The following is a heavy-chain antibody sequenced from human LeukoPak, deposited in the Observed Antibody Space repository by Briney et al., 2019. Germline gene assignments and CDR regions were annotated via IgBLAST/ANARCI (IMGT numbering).Heavy chain of an antibody. V-gene: IGHV3-30*03. CDR3: ASGRQLGY. J-gene: IGHJ4*02. CDR2: ISYAGDNK. D-gene: IGHD6-13*01. CDR1: GFIFSDYG. Sequence: GGSLRLSCATSGFIFSDYGMHWVRQAPGKGLEWVAVISYAGDNKYYADSVTGRFSISRDNAKNSLYLQMNSLRVEDTAIYYCASGRQLGYWGQGTLATVSA.